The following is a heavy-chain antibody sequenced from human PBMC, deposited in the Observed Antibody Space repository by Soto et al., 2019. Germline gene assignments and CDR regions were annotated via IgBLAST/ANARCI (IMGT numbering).Heavy chain of an antibody. J-gene: IGHJ5*02. CDR2: INHSGST. CDR3: ARGDCSSTSCYWSFDP. Sequence: PSETLSLTCAVYGGSFSGYYWSWIRQPPGKGLEWIGEINHSGSTNYNPSLKSRVTISVDTSKNQFSLKLSSVTAADTAVYYCARGDCSSTSCYWSFDPWGQGTLVTVSS. V-gene: IGHV4-34*01. CDR1: GGSFSGYY. D-gene: IGHD2-2*01.